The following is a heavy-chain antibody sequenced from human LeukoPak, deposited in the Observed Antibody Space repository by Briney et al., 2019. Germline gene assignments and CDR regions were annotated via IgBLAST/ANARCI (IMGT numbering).Heavy chain of an antibody. D-gene: IGHD3-22*01. V-gene: IGHV4-59*12. Sequence: SETLSLTCTVSGGSISSYYWSWIRQPPGKGLEWIGYIYYSGSTNYNPSLKRRVTISVDTSKNQFSLKLSSVTAADTAVYYCARVLTMIVVVSGPVDAFDIWGQGTMVTVSS. J-gene: IGHJ3*02. CDR2: IYYSGST. CDR1: GGSISSYY. CDR3: ARVLTMIVVVSGPVDAFDI.